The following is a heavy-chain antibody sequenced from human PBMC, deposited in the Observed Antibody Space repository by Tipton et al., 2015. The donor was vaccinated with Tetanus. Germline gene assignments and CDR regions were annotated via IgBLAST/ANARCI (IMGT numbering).Heavy chain of an antibody. CDR2: IYPGDSDT. V-gene: IGHV5-51*01. CDR3: ARLASLDPRDFFNV. J-gene: IGHJ3*01. CDR1: GYDFSMYW. D-gene: IGHD3-3*01. Sequence: QLVQSGAEIKKPGDSLKISCKGSGYDFSMYWIGWVRQLPGKGLQCMGIIYPGDSDTTITPPFQGHVTMSVDKSISTAYLHWDSLRASDSAIYFCARLASLDPRDFFNVWGQGTAVLVSP.